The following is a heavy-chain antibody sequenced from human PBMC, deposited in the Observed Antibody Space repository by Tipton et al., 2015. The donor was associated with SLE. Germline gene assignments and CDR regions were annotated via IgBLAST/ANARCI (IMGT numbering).Heavy chain of an antibody. CDR3: AKDGITMIVVALDY. V-gene: IGHV4-59*01. J-gene: IGHJ4*02. CDR1: GDSLSGYY. CDR2: IYDSGRA. D-gene: IGHD3-22*01. Sequence: TLSLTCTVSGDSLSGYYWNWIRQPPGKGLEWIGYIYDSGRANYNPSFKSRVTMSVDTSKNQFSLKLSSVTAGDTAVYYCAKDGITMIVVALDYWGQGTLVTVSS.